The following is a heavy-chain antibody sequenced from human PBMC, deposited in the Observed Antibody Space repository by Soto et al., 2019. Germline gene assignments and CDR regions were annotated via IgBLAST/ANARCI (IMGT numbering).Heavy chain of an antibody. D-gene: IGHD6-13*01. Sequence: LSCAASGFTFISYAMHWVRQAPGKVLEWVSLISWDGGSTYYADSVKGRFTISRDNSKNSLYLQMNSLRTEDTALYYCAKDRLAAAILYYYGMDVWGQGTTVTVSS. V-gene: IGHV3-43*01. CDR1: GFTFISYA. J-gene: IGHJ6*02. CDR3: AKDRLAAAILYYYGMDV. CDR2: ISWDGGST.